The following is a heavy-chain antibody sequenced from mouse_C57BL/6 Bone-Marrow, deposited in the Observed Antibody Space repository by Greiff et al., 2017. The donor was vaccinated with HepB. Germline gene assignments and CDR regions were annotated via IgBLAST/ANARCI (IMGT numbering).Heavy chain of an antibody. CDR1: GYTFTDYN. V-gene: IGHV1-22*01. J-gene: IGHJ3*01. CDR3: ARRDYGSSYPFAY. D-gene: IGHD1-1*01. Sequence: VQLQQSGPELVKPGASVKMSCKASGYTFTDYNMHWVKQSHGKSLEWIGYINPNNGGTSYNQKFKGKATLTVNKSSSTAYMELRSLTSDDSAVYYCARRDYGSSYPFAYWGQGTLVTVSA. CDR2: INPNNGGT.